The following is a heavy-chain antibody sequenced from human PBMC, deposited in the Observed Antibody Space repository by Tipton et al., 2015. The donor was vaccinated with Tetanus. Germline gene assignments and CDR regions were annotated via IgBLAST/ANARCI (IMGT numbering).Heavy chain of an antibody. CDR2: IYYSGST. CDR3: ARGQARGARGWNYFDY. V-gene: IGHV4-31*03. D-gene: IGHD1-26*01. Sequence: TLSLTCTVSGGPISSGGYYWSWIRQHPGKGLEWIGDIYYSGSTYYNPSLKSRVTLSVDTSKNQFSLKLNSVSAADTAVYYCARGQARGARGWNYFDYWGQGTLVTVSS. J-gene: IGHJ4*02. CDR1: GGPISSGGYY.